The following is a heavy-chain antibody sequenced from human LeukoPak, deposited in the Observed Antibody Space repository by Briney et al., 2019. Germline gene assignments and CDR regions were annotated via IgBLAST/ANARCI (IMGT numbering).Heavy chain of an antibody. V-gene: IGHV3-21*01. CDR2: ISSRSTYI. J-gene: IGHJ4*02. Sequence: GGSLRLSCAASGFALSSYAMNWVRQAPGKGLEWVSSISSRSTYIYYADSVQGRFTISRDNAKNSLYLQMNSLRAEDTAVYYCARDRRSGYDNHVIQFDYWGQGTLVTVSS. CDR3: ARDRRSGYDNHVIQFDY. CDR1: GFALSSYA. D-gene: IGHD5-12*01.